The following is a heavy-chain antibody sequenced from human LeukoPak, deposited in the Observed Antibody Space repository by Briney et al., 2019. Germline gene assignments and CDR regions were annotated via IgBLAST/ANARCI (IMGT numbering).Heavy chain of an antibody. CDR1: GYTFTSYG. V-gene: IGHV1-18*01. CDR2: ISAYNSNT. J-gene: IGHJ4*02. D-gene: IGHD5-12*01. Sequence: GASVKVSCKASGYTFTSYGINWVRQAPGQGLEWMGWISAYNSNTHYAQKLQGRVTMTTDTSTSTSYMELRSLRSDDTAVYYCARDRGYVSASPCDYWGQGTLVTVSS. CDR3: ARDRGYVSASPCDY.